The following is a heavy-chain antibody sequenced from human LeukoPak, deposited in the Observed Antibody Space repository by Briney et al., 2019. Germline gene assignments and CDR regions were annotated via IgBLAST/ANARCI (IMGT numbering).Heavy chain of an antibody. CDR3: AREGTTVTTRGDYYYGMDV. Sequence: AASVKVSCKASGYTFTSYGISWVRQAPGQGLEWMGWISAYNGNTNYAQKLQGRVTMTTDTSTSTAYMELRSLRSDDTAVYYCAREGTTVTTRGDYYYGMDVWGQGTTVTVSS. CDR2: ISAYNGNT. D-gene: IGHD4-17*01. CDR1: GYTFTSYG. J-gene: IGHJ6*02. V-gene: IGHV1-18*01.